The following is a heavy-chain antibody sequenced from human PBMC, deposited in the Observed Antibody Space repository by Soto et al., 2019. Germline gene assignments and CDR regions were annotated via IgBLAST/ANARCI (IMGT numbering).Heavy chain of an antibody. CDR2: ISAYNGNT. D-gene: IGHD1-7*01. CDR1: GYTFTSYG. CDR3: ARDRGNWNYGPGHWYFDL. J-gene: IGHJ2*01. V-gene: IGHV1-18*01. Sequence: QVQLVQSGAEVKKPGASVKVSCKASGYTFTSYGISWVRQAPGQGLEWMGWISAYNGNTNYAQKLQGRVTMTTDTSTSTAYMELRSLRSDDTAVYYCARDRGNWNYGPGHWYFDLWGRGTLVTVSS.